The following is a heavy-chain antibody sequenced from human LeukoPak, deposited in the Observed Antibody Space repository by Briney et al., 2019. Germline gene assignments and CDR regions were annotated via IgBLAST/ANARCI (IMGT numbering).Heavy chain of an antibody. Sequence: SVKVSCKDSGGTFIRYGMSGVREARGQGLEWMGGIIPIFGTANYAQKFQGRVTITTDESTSKAYMELSSLRSEDTAVYYCATLHEGYSSSSAIFDYWGQGTLVTVPS. CDR1: GGTFIRYG. CDR3: ATLHEGYSSSSAIFDY. J-gene: IGHJ4*02. CDR2: IIPIFGTA. D-gene: IGHD6-6*01. V-gene: IGHV1-69*05.